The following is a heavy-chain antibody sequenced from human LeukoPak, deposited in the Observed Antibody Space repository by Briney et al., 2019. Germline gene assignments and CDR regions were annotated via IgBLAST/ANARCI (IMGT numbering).Heavy chain of an antibody. V-gene: IGHV3-23*01. D-gene: IGHD4-17*01. Sequence: GGSLRLSCTVSGFTFSSYAMSWVRQAPGKGLEWVSAISSTGGNTYHADSVKGRFTISRDNSKNTLYLQMNSLRVEDTAVYYCARRGESTNYGDYRFDSWGQGTLVIVSP. CDR3: ARRGESTNYGDYRFDS. CDR1: GFTFSSYA. CDR2: ISSTGGNT. J-gene: IGHJ4*02.